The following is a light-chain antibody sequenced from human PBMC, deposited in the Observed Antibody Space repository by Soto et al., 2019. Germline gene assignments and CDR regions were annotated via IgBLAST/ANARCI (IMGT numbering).Light chain of an antibody. J-gene: IGKJ1*01. CDR2: LGS. CDR1: QSLLSSNGYNY. CDR3: MQALRAPPT. Sequence: DIVMTQSPLSLPVTPGEPASISCRSSQSLLSSNGYNYLDWYPQKPGQSPQLLIYLGSNRASGVPDRFSGSGSGTDFTLEISRVEAEDVGIYHCMQALRAPPTFGQGTKVEI. V-gene: IGKV2-28*01.